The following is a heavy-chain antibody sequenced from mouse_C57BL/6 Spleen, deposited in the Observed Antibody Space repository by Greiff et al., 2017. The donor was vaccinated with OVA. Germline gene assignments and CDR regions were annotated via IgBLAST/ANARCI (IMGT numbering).Heavy chain of an antibody. CDR1: GFTFSDYG. D-gene: IGHD3-2*02. CDR3: ARSAQAPLDY. V-gene: IGHV5-17*01. J-gene: IGHJ2*01. CDR2: ISSGSSNI. Sequence: EVKLMESGGGLVKPGGSLKLSCEASGFTFSDYGMHWVRQAPEKGLEWVAYISSGSSNIYYAEKVKGRFTISRDNAKNTLFLQMTSLSSEDTAMYYCARSAQAPLDYWGQGTTVTVSS.